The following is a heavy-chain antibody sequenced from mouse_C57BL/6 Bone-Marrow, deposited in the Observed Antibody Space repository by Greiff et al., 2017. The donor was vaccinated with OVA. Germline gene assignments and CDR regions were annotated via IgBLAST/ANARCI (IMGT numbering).Heavy chain of an antibody. J-gene: IGHJ2*01. CDR1: GYTFTDYE. Sequence: QVHVKQSGAELVRPGASVTLSCKASGYTFTDYEMHWVKQTPVHGLEWIGAIDPETGGTAYNQKFKGKAILTADKSSSTAYMELRSLTSEDSAVYYCTRWGVYYHYFDYWGQGTTLTVSS. V-gene: IGHV1-15*01. CDR3: TRWGVYYHYFDY. CDR2: IDPETGGT. D-gene: IGHD1-1*01.